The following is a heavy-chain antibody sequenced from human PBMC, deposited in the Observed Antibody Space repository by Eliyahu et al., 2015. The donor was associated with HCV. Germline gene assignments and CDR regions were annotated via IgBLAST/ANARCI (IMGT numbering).Heavy chain of an antibody. V-gene: IGHV3-33*01. Sequence: QVQLVESGGGVVQPGRSLRLSCAASGFTFSSYGMHWVRQAPGKGLEWVAVIWYDGSNKYYADSVKGRFTISRDNSKNTLYLQMNSLRAEDTAVYYCARSRDGYNPFDYWGQGTLVTVSS. D-gene: IGHD5-24*01. CDR2: IWYDGSNK. J-gene: IGHJ4*02. CDR1: GFTFSSYG. CDR3: ARSRDGYNPFDY.